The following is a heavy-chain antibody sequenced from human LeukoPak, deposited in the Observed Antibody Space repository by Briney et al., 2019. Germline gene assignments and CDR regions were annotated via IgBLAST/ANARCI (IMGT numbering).Heavy chain of an antibody. V-gene: IGHV3-48*03. Sequence: PGRTLSLSCAVSGFPSSVYEMKWGPDAPGKGLEWGSYISSGSGSTIYYADSVKGRFTISRDNSKNTLYLQMNSLRAEDTAVYYCANGGSYSYGWYYFDYWGQGSLVTVSS. CDR2: ISSGSGSTI. D-gene: IGHD5-18*01. CDR1: GFPSSVYE. CDR3: ANGGSYSYGWYYFDY. J-gene: IGHJ4*02.